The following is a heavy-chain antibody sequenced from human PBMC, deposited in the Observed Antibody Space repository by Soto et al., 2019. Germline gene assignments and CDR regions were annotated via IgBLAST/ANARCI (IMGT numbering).Heavy chain of an antibody. CDR2: ISAYNGNT. Sequence: QVQLVQSGAEVKKPGASVKVSCKASGYTFTSYGISWVRQAPGQGLEWMGWISAYNGNTNYAQKLQGRVTMTTDTSTSTAYRELRSLRSDDTAVYYCARVNADYGSGSYSTRYYFDYWGQGTLVTVSS. D-gene: IGHD3-10*01. V-gene: IGHV1-18*01. CDR3: ARVNADYGSGSYSTRYYFDY. CDR1: GYTFTSYG. J-gene: IGHJ4*02.